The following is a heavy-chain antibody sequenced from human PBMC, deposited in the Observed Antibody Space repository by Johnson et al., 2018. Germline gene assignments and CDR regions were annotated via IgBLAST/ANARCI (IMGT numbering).Heavy chain of an antibody. Sequence: VHLVQSGAEVKKPGSSVKVSCQSSGGSFSSYAINWVRQAPGQGLEWMGGSTHIFHLAEYAQKFRGRVKITPNESTSTAYMDLSSLRSEDTVVYYCARRYYDSSGYYYPRRIDAFDIWGQGTMVTVSS. CDR2: STHIFHLA. CDR3: ARRYYDSSGYYYPRRIDAFDI. J-gene: IGHJ3*02. CDR1: GGSFSSYA. V-gene: IGHV1-69*05. D-gene: IGHD3-22*01.